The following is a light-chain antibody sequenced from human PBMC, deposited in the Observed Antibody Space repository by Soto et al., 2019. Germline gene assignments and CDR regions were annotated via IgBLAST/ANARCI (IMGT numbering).Light chain of an antibody. CDR2: AAS. Sequence: DIQMTQSPSTLSASVGDRVTITCRASQSISNWLVWYQQKPGKAPKLLIYAASTLQSGVPSRFSGSGSGTDFTLTISCLQSEDFATYYCQQYYSYPQTFGQGTKVDIK. V-gene: IGKV1-5*01. CDR3: QQYYSYPQT. CDR1: QSISNW. J-gene: IGKJ1*01.